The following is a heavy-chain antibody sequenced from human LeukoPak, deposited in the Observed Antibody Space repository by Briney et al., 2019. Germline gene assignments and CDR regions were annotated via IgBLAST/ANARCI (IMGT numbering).Heavy chain of an antibody. CDR3: ATNLGPRGYSYGGGY. CDR2: ISAYNGNT. Sequence: ASAKVSCKASGYTFTSYGISWVRQDPGQGLEWMGWISAYNGNTNYAQKLQGRVTMTTDTSTSTAYMELRSLRSDDTAVYYCATNLGPRGYSYGGGYWGQGTLVTVSS. J-gene: IGHJ4*02. V-gene: IGHV1-18*01. CDR1: GYTFTSYG. D-gene: IGHD5-18*01.